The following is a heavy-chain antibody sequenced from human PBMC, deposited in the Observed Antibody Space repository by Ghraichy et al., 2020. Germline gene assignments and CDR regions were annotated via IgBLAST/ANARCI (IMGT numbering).Heavy chain of an antibody. CDR2: ISSDGSST. CDR1: GFTFSSYW. J-gene: IGHJ5*02. D-gene: IGHD3-16*01. CDR3: ASGGEYGWFDP. Sequence: GGSLRLSCAASGFTFSSYWLHWVRQAPGKGLVWVSRISSDGSSTTYADSVKGRFTISRDNAKNTLYLQMNSLRAEDTAVYYCASGGEYGWFDPWGQGSLVTVSS. V-gene: IGHV3-74*01.